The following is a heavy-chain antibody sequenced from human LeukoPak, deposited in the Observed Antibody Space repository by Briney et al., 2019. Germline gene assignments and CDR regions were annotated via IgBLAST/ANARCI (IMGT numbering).Heavy chain of an antibody. V-gene: IGHV3-23*01. D-gene: IGHD3-10*01. CDR3: AKVSAPLYYYYYMDV. CDR2: ISGSGGST. CDR1: GFTFSSYA. Sequence: GGSLRLSCAASGFTFSSYAMSWVRQAPGKGLEWVSAISGSGGSTYYADSVKGRFTISRDNSKNTLYLQMNSLRAEDTAVYYCAKVSAPLYYYYYMDVWGKGTTVTVSS. J-gene: IGHJ6*03.